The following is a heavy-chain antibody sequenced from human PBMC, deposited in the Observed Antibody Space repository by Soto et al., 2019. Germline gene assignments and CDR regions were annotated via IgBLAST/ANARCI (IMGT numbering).Heavy chain of an antibody. CDR1: GGTFSSYA. D-gene: IGHD3-10*01. J-gene: IGHJ4*02. V-gene: IGHV1-69*06. CDR3: AGSAVQPYGSGSYYNFDY. Sequence: SVKVSCKASGGTFSSYAISWVRQAPGQGLEWMGGIIPIFGTANYAQKFQGRVTITADKSTSTAYMELSSLRSEDTAVYYCAGSAVQPYGSGSYYNFDYWGQGTLVTVSS. CDR2: IIPIFGTA.